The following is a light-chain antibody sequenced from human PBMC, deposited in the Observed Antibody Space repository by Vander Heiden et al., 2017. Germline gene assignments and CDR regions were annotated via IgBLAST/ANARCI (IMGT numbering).Light chain of an antibody. J-gene: IGLJ1*01. CDR2: DVS. V-gene: IGLV2-14*03. CDR1: SSDVGGYNY. Sequence: QSALPQPPSFPGPPGQSITISCTGTSSDVGGYNYVSWYQQHPGKAPKLMIYDVSNRPSGVSNRFSGSKSGNTASLTISGLQAEDEADYYCSSYRSSSTLGVFGTGTKVTVL. CDR3: SSYRSSSTLGV.